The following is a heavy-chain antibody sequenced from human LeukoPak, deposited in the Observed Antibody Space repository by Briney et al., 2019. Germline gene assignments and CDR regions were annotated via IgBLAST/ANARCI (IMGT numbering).Heavy chain of an antibody. V-gene: IGHV3-21*01. J-gene: IGHJ6*02. D-gene: IGHD4-17*01. CDR1: GFTFSSYS. Sequence: GGSLRLSCAASGFTFSSYSMNWVRQAPGKGLEWVSSISSSSYIYYSDSVKGRFTISRDNAKNSLYLQMNSLRAEDTAVYYCARDWYYGDYVKGYYYYGMDVWGQGTTVTVSS. CDR3: ARDWYYGDYVKGYYYYGMDV. CDR2: ISSSSYI.